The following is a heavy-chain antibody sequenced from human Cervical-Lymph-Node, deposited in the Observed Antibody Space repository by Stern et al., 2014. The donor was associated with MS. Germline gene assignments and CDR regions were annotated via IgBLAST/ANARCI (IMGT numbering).Heavy chain of an antibody. CDR2: IYPGDSDT. CDR3: ARQIEGIPGL. Sequence: EVQLVESGAVVRKPGDSLRISCTGSGYGFSDYWIGWVRQMPGKGLEWIGGIYPGDSDTTYSPSFEGQATMSADKSVATAYLQWSSLKASDTAIYFCARQIEGIPGLWGQGTLVTVSS. CDR1: GYGFSDYW. D-gene: IGHD6-13*01. J-gene: IGHJ4*02. V-gene: IGHV5-51*01.